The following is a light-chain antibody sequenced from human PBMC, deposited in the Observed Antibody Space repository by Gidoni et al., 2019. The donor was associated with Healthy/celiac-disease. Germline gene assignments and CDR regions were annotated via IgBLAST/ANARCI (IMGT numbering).Light chain of an antibody. CDR3: QDYNSSPRT. V-gene: IGKV1-27*01. CDR2: AAS. J-gene: IGKJ1*01. Sequence: DMQRTQSPSSLSAYVGDRVTITCRASQCIINYVAWYPQKPGKVPTLLIYAASTLQAGVPSLFSGRGSWPDFTLTIIILHPEDVATYYFQDYNSSPRTFGQGTKVEIK. CDR1: QCIINY.